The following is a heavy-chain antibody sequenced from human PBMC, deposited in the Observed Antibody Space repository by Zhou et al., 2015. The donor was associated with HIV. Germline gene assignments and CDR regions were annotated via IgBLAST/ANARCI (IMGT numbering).Heavy chain of an antibody. CDR2: IIPIFGTA. D-gene: IGHD4-23*01. CDR3: ARDRGKGDYGGKGWFDP. Sequence: QVQLVQSGAEVKKPGSSVKVSCKASGGTFSSYAISWVRQAPGQGLEWMGGIIPIFGTANYAQKFQGRVTITADESTSTAYMELSSLRSEDTAVYYCARDRGKGDYGGKGWFDPWGQGTLVTVSS. V-gene: IGHV1-69*12. J-gene: IGHJ5*02. CDR1: GGTFSSYA.